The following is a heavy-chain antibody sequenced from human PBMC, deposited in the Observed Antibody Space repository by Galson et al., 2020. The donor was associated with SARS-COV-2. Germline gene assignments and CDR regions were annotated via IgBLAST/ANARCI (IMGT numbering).Heavy chain of an antibody. CDR1: GFTFSSYA. V-gene: IGHV3-23*01. J-gene: IGHJ4*02. CDR2: ISGTGSST. Sequence: GGSLRLSCEASGFTFSSYAMSWVRQAPGTGLEWVSAISGTGSSTYYADSVKGRFTISRDNSKNTLYLQMNSLRAEDTAIYYCAKDPFGELTPNFDYWGQGTLVTVSS. CDR3: AKDPFGELTPNFDY. D-gene: IGHD3-10*01.